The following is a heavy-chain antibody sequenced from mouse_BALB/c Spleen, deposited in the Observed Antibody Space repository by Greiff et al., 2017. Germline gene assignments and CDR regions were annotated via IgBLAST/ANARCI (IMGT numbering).Heavy chain of an antibody. D-gene: IGHD2-3*01. CDR2: ISNLAYSI. V-gene: IGHV5-15*02. CDR3: ARETYDGLMDY. CDR1: GFTFSDYG. Sequence: EVQGVESGGGLVQPGGSRKLSCAASGFTFSDYGMAWVRQAPGKGPEWVAFISNLAYSIYYADTVTGRFTISRENAKNTLYLEMSSLRSEDTAMYYCARETYDGLMDYWGQGTSVTVSS. J-gene: IGHJ4*01.